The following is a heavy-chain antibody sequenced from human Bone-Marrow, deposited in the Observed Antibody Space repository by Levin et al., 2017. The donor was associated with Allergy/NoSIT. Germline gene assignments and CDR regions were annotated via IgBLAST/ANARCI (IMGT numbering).Heavy chain of an antibody. CDR2: IRSKANNYAT. V-gene: IGHV3-73*01. CDR3: TETLLRYWSAGKCYSDYYCYRMDG. CDR1: GFTFSGSA. D-gene: IGHD2-15*01. Sequence: GESLKISCAASGFTFSGSAIQWVRQASGKGLEWVGRIRSKANNYATAYGESVKGRFTISRDDSKNTAYLQMNSLKNEDTAVYYCTETLLRYWSAGKCYSDYYCYRMDGWGQGTTVTVSS. J-gene: IGHJ6*02.